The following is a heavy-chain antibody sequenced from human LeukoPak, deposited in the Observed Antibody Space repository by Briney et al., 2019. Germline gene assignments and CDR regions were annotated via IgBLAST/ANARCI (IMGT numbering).Heavy chain of an antibody. D-gene: IGHD6-13*01. Sequence: PSETLSLTCTVSGGSISSYYWSWIRQPPGKGLEWIGYIYYSGSTNYNPSLKSRVTISVDTSKNQFSLKLSSVTAADTAVYYCARYTKKQHFDYWGQGTLVTVSS. CDR3: ARYTKKQHFDY. CDR1: GGSISSYY. V-gene: IGHV4-59*01. J-gene: IGHJ4*02. CDR2: IYYSGST.